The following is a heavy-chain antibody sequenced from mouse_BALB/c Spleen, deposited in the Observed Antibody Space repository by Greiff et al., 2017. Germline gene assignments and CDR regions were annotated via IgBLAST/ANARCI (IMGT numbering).Heavy chain of an antibody. Sequence: EVHLVESGGGLVKLGGSLKLSCAASGFTFSSYYMSWVRQTPGKRLELVAAINSNGGSTYYPDTVKGRFTISRDNAKNTLYLQMSSLKSEDTALYYCARQGSSGYYFDYWGQGTTLTVSS. CDR2: INSNGGST. CDR3: ARQGSSGYYFDY. CDR1: GFTFSSYY. D-gene: IGHD3-1*01. J-gene: IGHJ2*01. V-gene: IGHV5-6-2*01.